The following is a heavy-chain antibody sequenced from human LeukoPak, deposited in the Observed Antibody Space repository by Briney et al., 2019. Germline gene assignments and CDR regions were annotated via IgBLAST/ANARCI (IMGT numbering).Heavy chain of an antibody. V-gene: IGHV1-18*01. CDR1: GYTFTSYG. CDR3: ARDLITMVRDDAFDI. D-gene: IGHD3-10*01. CDR2: ISAYNGNT. J-gene: IGHJ3*02. Sequence: ASVKVSCKASGYTFTSYGISWVRQAPGQGLEWMGWISAYNGNTNYAQKLQGRVTMTTDTSTSTAYMELRSLRSDDTAVYYCARDLITMVRDDAFDIWGQGTMVTVSS.